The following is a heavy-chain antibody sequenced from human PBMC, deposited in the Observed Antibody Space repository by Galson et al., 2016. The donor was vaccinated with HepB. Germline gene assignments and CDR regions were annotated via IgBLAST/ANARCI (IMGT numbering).Heavy chain of an antibody. J-gene: IGHJ6*03. Sequence: SLRLSCAASGFTFSSRGMHWVRQAPGKGLEWVAVIWPDGSDEKYGDSVQGRFRISRDNSKNTLYLQMNSLRAEDTAVYYCTKEGAYCSSSRWRYYMDGWGRGTTVTVSS. D-gene: IGHD2-2*01. V-gene: IGHV3-33*06. CDR1: GFTFSSRG. CDR3: TKEGAYCSSSRWRYYMDG. CDR2: IWPDGSDE.